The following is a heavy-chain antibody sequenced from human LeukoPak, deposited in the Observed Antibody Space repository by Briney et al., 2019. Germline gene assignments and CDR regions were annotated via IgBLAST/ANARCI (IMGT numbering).Heavy chain of an antibody. Sequence: GGSLRLSCAASGFTFSSYAMHWVRQAPGKGLEWVAIISYDGRNENYADSVKGRFTISRDKSKNTLYLQMNSLRAEDTAVYYCARTYSGGWYYFDYWGQGTLVTVSS. D-gene: IGHD6-19*01. CDR2: ISYDGRNE. J-gene: IGHJ4*02. CDR3: ARTYSGGWYYFDY. CDR1: GFTFSSYA. V-gene: IGHV3-30*04.